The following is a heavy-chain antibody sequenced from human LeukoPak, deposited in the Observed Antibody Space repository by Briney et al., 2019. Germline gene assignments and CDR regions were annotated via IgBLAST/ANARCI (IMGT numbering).Heavy chain of an antibody. D-gene: IGHD2-15*01. CDR3: ARDSPCSGGSCSNWFDP. V-gene: IGHV4-4*02. CDR2: IYHSGST. J-gene: IGHJ5*02. CDR1: GGSISSSNW. Sequence: SETLSLTCAVSGGSISSSNWWSWVRQPPGKGLEWIGEIYHSGSTNYNPSLKSRVTISVDKSKNQFSLKLSSVTAADTAVYYCARDSPCSGGSCSNWFDPWGQGTLVTVSS.